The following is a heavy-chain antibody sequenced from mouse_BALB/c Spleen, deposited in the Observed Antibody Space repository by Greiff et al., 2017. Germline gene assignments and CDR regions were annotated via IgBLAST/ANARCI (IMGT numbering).Heavy chain of an antibody. CDR3: ARNQYDYDGFAY. D-gene: IGHD2-4*01. V-gene: IGHV1-5*01. CDR2: IYPGNSDT. CDR1: GYSFTSYW. Sequence: VQLKQSGTVLARPGASVKMSCKASGYSFTSYWMHWVKQRPGQGLEWIGAIYPGNSDTSYNQKFKGKAKLTAVTSASTAYMELSSLTNEDSAVYYCARNQYDYDGFAYWGQGTLVTVSA. J-gene: IGHJ3*01.